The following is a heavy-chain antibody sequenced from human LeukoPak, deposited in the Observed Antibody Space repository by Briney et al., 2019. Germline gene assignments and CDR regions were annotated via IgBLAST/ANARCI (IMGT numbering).Heavy chain of an antibody. CDR1: GIYFPDTW. Sequence: GGSLRLSCRVSGIYFPDTWMTWVRQAPGRGLEWVGRIKNKGGGGTADYGAPVQGRFVISRDDFRNTIYLQMTRLKMEDTAVYYCKWESTFYYGLDVWGQGTTVIVSS. V-gene: IGHV3-15*05. CDR3: KWESTFYYGLDV. J-gene: IGHJ6*02. CDR2: IKNKGGGGTA. D-gene: IGHD3-16*01.